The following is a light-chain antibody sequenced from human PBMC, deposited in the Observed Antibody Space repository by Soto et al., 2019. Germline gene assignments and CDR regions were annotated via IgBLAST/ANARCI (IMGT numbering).Light chain of an antibody. CDR2: GNN. V-gene: IGLV1-40*01. Sequence: QSVLTQPPSVSGAPGQRVTISCTGSRSNIGAGYDVHWYQQLPGTAPKLLIYGNNNRPSGVPDRFSGSKSGTSASLAITGLQAEDEADYYCQSYASSLSGYVFGTGTKLTVL. J-gene: IGLJ1*01. CDR1: RSNIGAGYD. CDR3: QSYASSLSGYV.